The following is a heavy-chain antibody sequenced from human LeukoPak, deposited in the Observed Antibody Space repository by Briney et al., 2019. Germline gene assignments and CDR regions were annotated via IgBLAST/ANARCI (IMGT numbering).Heavy chain of an antibody. V-gene: IGHV4-34*01. CDR3: ARRSSVSPFDY. D-gene: IGHD3-22*01. CDR2: INHSGST. J-gene: IGHJ4*02. CDR1: GGSFSGYY. Sequence: PSETLSLTCAVYGGSFSGYYWSWIRQPPGKGLEWIGEINHSGSTNYNPSLKSRVTISVDTSKNQFSLKLSSVTAADTAVYHCARRSSVSPFDYWGQGTLVTVSS.